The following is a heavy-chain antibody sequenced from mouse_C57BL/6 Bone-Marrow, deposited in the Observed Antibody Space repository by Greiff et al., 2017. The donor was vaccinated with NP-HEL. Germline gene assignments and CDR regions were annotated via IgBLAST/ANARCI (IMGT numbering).Heavy chain of an antibody. CDR2: IWTGGGT. Sequence: QVQLKESGPGLVAPSQSLSITCTLSGFSLTSYAISWVRQPPGKGLEWLGVIWTGGGTNYNSALKSRLSISKDNSKSQVFLKMNSLQTDDTARYYCARKNYYGSSFTFYWYFDVWGTGTTVTVSS. CDR3: ARKNYYGSSFTFYWYFDV. J-gene: IGHJ1*03. D-gene: IGHD1-1*01. V-gene: IGHV2-9-1*01. CDR1: GFSLTSYA.